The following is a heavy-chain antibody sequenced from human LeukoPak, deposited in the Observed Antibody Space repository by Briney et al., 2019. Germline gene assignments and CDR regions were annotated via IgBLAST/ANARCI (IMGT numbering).Heavy chain of an antibody. V-gene: IGHV3-23*01. D-gene: IGHD6-19*01. J-gene: IGHJ4*02. Sequence: GGSLVLSCAASGFTFISYAMSWVRQAPGKGLEWVSAISGSGGSTYYADSVKGRFTISRDNSKNTLYLQMNSLRAEDTALYYCAKGPLQWLVRWGQGTLVTVSS. CDR2: ISGSGGST. CDR1: GFTFISYA. CDR3: AKGPLQWLVR.